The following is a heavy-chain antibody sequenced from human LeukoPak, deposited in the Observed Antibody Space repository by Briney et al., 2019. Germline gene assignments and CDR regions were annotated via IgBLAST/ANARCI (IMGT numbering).Heavy chain of an antibody. CDR1: GYTFTSYY. J-gene: IGHJ3*02. Sequence: ASVKVSCKASGYTFTSYYMHWVRQAPGQGLEWMGIINPSGGSTSYAQKFQGRVTMTRDMSTSTVYMELSSLRSEDTAVYYCARGGYYSSGSYDAFDIWGQGTMVTVSS. D-gene: IGHD6-19*01. CDR3: ARGGYYSSGSYDAFDI. V-gene: IGHV1-46*01. CDR2: INPSGGST.